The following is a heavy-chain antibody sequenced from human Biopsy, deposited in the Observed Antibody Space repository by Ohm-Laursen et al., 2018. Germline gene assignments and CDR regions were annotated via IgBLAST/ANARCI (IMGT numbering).Heavy chain of an antibody. CDR2: ITSRSGYK. CDR3: ASLGLVWFGELLSVPFGMDV. CDR1: GFSFTSYT. Sequence: SLRLSCAAAGFSFTSYTMNWVRQVPGKGLEWVSSITSRSGYKYYADSVKGRFTISRDNAKNSQYLQMNSLRAEDTAVYFCASLGLVWFGELLSVPFGMDVWGQGTTVTVSS. D-gene: IGHD3-10*01. V-gene: IGHV3-21*01. J-gene: IGHJ6*02.